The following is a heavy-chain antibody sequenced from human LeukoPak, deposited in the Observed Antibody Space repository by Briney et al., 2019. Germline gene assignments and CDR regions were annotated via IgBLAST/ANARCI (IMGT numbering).Heavy chain of an antibody. J-gene: IGHJ4*02. CDR2: AHLSGRT. Sequence: PSGTLSLTCGVSGGSISSTNWWTWVRQPPGEGLEWIGEAHLSGRTNYNPSLESRVTMSVDMSENHISLKLTSVTAADTAVYYCAREGGPYRPLDYSGQGTLVTVSS. CDR1: GGSISSTNW. V-gene: IGHV4-4*02. CDR3: AREGGPYRPLDY.